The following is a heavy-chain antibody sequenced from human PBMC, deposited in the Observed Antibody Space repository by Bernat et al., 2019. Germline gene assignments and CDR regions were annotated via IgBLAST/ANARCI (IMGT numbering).Heavy chain of an antibody. Sequence: QVQLVESGGGVVQPGRSLRLSCAASGFTFSSYGMHWVRQAPGKGLEWVAVISYDGSNKYYADSVKGRFTISRDNSKNTLYLQMNSLRAEDTAMYYCAKAFIVVVPAAMPGIFDYWGQGTLVTVSS. V-gene: IGHV3-30*18. CDR2: ISYDGSNK. CDR1: GFTFSSYG. CDR3: AKAFIVVVPAAMPGIFDY. D-gene: IGHD2-2*01. J-gene: IGHJ4*02.